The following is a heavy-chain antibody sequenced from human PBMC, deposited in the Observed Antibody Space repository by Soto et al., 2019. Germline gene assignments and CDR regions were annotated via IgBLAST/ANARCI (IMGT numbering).Heavy chain of an antibody. V-gene: IGHV3-30*18. J-gene: IGHJ4*02. Sequence: PGGSLRLSCAASGFTFSSYGMHWVRQAPGKGLEWVAVISYDGSNKYYADSVKGRFTISRDNSKNTLYLQMNSLRAEDTAVYYCAKEFQSPPFLDYWGQGTLVTVSS. CDR2: ISYDGSNK. CDR1: GFTFSSYG. CDR3: AKEFQSPPFLDY.